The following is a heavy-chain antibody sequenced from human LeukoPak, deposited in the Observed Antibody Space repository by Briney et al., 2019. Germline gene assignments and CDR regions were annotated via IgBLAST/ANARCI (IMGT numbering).Heavy chain of an antibody. CDR2: IRYDGSHK. J-gene: IGHJ4*02. CDR3: AKDVMGNYYGSGSYYPN. D-gene: IGHD3-10*01. CDR1: GFTFSSHA. Sequence: GGSLRLSCAASGFTFSSHAMHWVCQAPGKGLEWVAVIRYDGSHKYYADSVKGRFTISRDNSKNTLYLQMNSLRAEDTAVYYCAKDVMGNYYGSGSYYPNWGQGTLVTVSS. V-gene: IGHV3-30*02.